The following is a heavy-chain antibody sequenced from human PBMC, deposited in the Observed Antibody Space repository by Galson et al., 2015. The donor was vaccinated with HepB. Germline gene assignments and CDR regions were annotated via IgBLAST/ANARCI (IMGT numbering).Heavy chain of an antibody. CDR1: GFTFSSYA. CDR2: ISGSGGST. D-gene: IGHD1-26*01. J-gene: IGHJ3*02. Sequence: SLRLSCAASGFTFSSYAMSWVRQAPGKGLEWVSAISGSGGSTYYADSVKGRFTISRDNSKNTLYLQMNSLRAEDTAVYYCAKENNFGSYSLHDAFDIWGQGTMVTVSS. V-gene: IGHV3-23*01. CDR3: AKENNFGSYSLHDAFDI.